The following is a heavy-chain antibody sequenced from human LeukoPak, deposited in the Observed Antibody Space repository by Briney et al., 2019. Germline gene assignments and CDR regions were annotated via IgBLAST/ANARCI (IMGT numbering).Heavy chain of an antibody. CDR3: ARDRSSSWYKDFDY. CDR2: IYYSGST. J-gene: IGHJ4*02. Sequence: SETLSLTCTVSGGSISSSSYYWGWIRQPPGKGLEWIGGIYYSGSTYYNPSLKSRVTISVDTSKNQFSLKLSSVTAADTAVYYCARDRSSSWYKDFDYWGQGTLVTVSS. CDR1: GGSISSSSYY. D-gene: IGHD6-13*01. V-gene: IGHV4-39*07.